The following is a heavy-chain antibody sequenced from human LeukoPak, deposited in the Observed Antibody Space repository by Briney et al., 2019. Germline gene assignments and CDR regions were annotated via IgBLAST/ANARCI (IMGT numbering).Heavy chain of an antibody. Sequence: GGSLRLSCTASGFTFSYHWMHWVRQVPGKGLVWISRIDGGGSSTSYADSVKGRFSISRDNSKSTLYLQMRSLRAEDTAVYYCARGPGSSGGAYVGDYWGHGTLVTVSS. J-gene: IGHJ4*01. CDR2: IDGGGSST. CDR3: ARGPGSSGGAYVGDY. V-gene: IGHV3-74*01. D-gene: IGHD3-22*01. CDR1: GFTFSYHW.